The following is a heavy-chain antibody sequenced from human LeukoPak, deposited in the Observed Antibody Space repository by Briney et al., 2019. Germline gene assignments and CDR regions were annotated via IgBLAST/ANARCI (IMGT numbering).Heavy chain of an antibody. D-gene: IGHD3-22*01. Sequence: GGSLRLSCAASGFTFSSYSMNWVRQAPRKGLEWVSSISSSSSYIYYADSVKGRFTISRDNAKNSLYLQMNSLRAEDTAVYYCARERDSSGHLTFDPWGQGTLVTVSS. CDR2: ISSSSSYI. CDR3: ARERDSSGHLTFDP. J-gene: IGHJ5*02. V-gene: IGHV3-21*01. CDR1: GFTFSSYS.